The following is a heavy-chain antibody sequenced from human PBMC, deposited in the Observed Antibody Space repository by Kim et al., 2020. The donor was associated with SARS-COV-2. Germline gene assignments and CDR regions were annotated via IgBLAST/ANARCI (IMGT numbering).Heavy chain of an antibody. D-gene: IGHD6-13*01. CDR1: GFTFSSYA. J-gene: IGHJ5*02. CDR2: ISYDGSNK. Sequence: GGSLRLSCAVSGFTFSSYAMHWVRQAPGKGLEWVAVISYDGSNKYYAYSVKGRFTISRDNSKNTLYLQMNSLRAEDTAVYYCARGWGIAAADFDPNWFDPWGQGTLVTVSS. CDR3: ARGWGIAAADFDPNWFDP. V-gene: IGHV3-30*04.